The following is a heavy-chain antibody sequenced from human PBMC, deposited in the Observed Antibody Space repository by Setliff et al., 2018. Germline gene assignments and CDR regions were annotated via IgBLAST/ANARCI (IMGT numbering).Heavy chain of an antibody. CDR3: ARHKSNGSGSYPSLYMDV. Sequence: SETLSLTCAVYGGAFSGYYWTWIRQPPGKGLEWIGSIHYSGSTNYNPSLKSRVTISVDAPDNQFSVKLSSVTAADTAVYYCARHKSNGSGSYPSLYMDVWGKGIMVTVSS. J-gene: IGHJ6*03. CDR1: GGAFSGYY. V-gene: IGHV4-59*08. D-gene: IGHD3-10*01. CDR2: IHYSGST.